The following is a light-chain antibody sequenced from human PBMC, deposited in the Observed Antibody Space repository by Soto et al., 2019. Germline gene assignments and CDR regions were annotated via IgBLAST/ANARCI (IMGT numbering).Light chain of an antibody. CDR2: EVS. CDR1: SSDVGGYNY. V-gene: IGLV2-8*01. Sequence: QSVLTQPPSASGAPGQSVTITRTGTSSDVGGYNYVSWYQQHPVKAPKLMIYEVSKRPSGVPDRFSGSKSGNTASLTVAGLQAEDEADYYCSSYAGSNNLGVVFGGGTKLTVL. CDR3: SSYAGSNNLGVV. J-gene: IGLJ2*01.